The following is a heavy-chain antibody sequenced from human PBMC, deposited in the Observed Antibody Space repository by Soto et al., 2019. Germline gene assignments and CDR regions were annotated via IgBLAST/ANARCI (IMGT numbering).Heavy chain of an antibody. CDR1: ESTLTSYT. CDR3: ARELQGLYYFDY. Sequence: ASVTISCTPSESTLTSYTMHWVLQAPGQRLEWMGWINGGKGNTKYSQKFQGRVTITRDTSASTAYMELSSLRSDDTAVYYCARELQGLYYFDYWGQGTLVTVS. CDR2: INGGKGNT. J-gene: IGHJ4*02. V-gene: IGHV1-3*01. D-gene: IGHD4-4*01.